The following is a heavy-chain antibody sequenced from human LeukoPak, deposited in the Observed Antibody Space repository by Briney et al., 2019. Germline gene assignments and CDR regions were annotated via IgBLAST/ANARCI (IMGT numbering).Heavy chain of an antibody. CDR3: ARFVGATYVFDY. CDR1: GYTFTSYF. CDR2: INPSGGNT. J-gene: IGHJ4*02. D-gene: IGHD1-26*01. Sequence: ASVKVSCKASGYTFTSYFMYWVRQAPGQGLEWMGIINPSGGNTNYAQRFQGRVTMTRDTSTSTVYMELRSLRSDDTAVYYCARFVGATYVFDYWGQGTLVTVSS. V-gene: IGHV1-46*01.